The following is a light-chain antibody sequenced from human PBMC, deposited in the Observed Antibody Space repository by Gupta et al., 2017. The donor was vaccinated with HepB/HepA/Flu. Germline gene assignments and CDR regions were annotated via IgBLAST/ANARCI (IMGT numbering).Light chain of an antibody. V-gene: IGKV3-11*01. CDR1: QSVSSY. CDR3: QQRSNGHPENT. J-gene: IGKJ2*01. Sequence: EIVLTQSPATLSLSPGERATLSCRASQSVSSYLAWYQQKPGQAPRLLIYDASNRATGITPRCSGSRAATAVNITIISREPADFEVYYCQQRSNGHPENTFGEGTKLEIK. CDR2: DAS.